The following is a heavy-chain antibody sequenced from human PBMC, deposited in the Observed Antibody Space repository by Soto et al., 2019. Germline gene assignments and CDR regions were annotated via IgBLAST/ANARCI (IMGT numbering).Heavy chain of an antibody. Sequence: GALRLSCAASGFTFSNYGIHWVRQAPGKGLEFVSSITSTGGSTYYAGSVKGRFSISRDNSKNTVYLQMGSLRVEDMGVYYCARARRDCSSGSCYLYYFDYWGQGIVVTVPQ. D-gene: IGHD2-15*01. CDR2: ITSTGGST. CDR1: GFTFSNYG. J-gene: IGHJ4*02. CDR3: ARARRDCSSGSCYLYYFDY. V-gene: IGHV3-64*02.